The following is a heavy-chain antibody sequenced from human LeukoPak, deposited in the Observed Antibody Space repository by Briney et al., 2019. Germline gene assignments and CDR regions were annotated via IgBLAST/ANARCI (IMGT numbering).Heavy chain of an antibody. Sequence: PGGSLRLSCATSVFTFSSYAISWVRQAPGKGLEWVSAISGSGGSTYYADSVKGRLTISRDNSKNTLYLQMNSLRAEDTAVYYCAKTKLGYCSGGSCYSRHYRLDYWGQGTLVTVSS. CDR1: VFTFSSYA. V-gene: IGHV3-23*01. CDR2: ISGSGGST. J-gene: IGHJ4*02. D-gene: IGHD2-15*01. CDR3: AKTKLGYCSGGSCYSRHYRLDY.